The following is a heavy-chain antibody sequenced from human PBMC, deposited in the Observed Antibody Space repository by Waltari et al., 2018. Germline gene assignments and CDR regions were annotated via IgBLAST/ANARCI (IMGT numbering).Heavy chain of an antibody. CDR3: ARGLVRSGSYQFDY. CDR1: GGTFSSYA. J-gene: IGHJ4*02. CDR2: IIPIFGTA. Sequence: QVQLVQSGAEVKKPGSSVKVSCKASGGTFSSYAISWVREAPGLGLEWMGVIIPIFGTANYAQKFQGRVTITAAKSTSTAYIELSSLRSEDTAVYYCARGLVRSGSYQFDYWGQGTLVTVSA. D-gene: IGHD1-26*01. V-gene: IGHV1-69*14.